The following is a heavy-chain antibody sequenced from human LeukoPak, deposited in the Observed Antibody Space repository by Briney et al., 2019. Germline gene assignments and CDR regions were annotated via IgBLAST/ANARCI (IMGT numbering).Heavy chain of an antibody. V-gene: IGHV3-23*01. CDR1: GFTLSSYA. D-gene: IGHD3-10*01. CDR3: AKVMKGSERLTMVRGVIIKTAGLYYMDV. J-gene: IGHJ6*03. CDR2: ISASGGST. Sequence: PGGSLRLSCAASGFTLSSYAMSWVRQAPGKGLEWVSSISASGGSTNYADSVKGRFNICRNNSKNTVYLQMNRLRAEDTAVYYCAKVMKGSERLTMVRGVIIKTAGLYYMDVWGKGTTVTVSS.